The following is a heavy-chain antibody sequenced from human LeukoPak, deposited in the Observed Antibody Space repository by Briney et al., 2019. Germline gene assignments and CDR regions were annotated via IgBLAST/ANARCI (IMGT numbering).Heavy chain of an antibody. Sequence: GGSLRLSCAASGFTFSSYEMNWVRQAPGKGLEWVSYISSSGSTIYYADSVKGRFTISRDNAKNSLYLQMNSLRAEDTAVYYCARARGYSYLIDYWGQGTLATVSS. V-gene: IGHV3-48*03. CDR2: ISSSGSTI. J-gene: IGHJ4*02. CDR1: GFTFSSYE. CDR3: ARARGYSYLIDY. D-gene: IGHD5-18*01.